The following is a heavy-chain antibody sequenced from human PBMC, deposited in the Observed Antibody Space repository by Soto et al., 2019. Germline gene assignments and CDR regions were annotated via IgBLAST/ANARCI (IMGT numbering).Heavy chain of an antibody. V-gene: IGHV1-2*04. J-gene: IGHJ6*02. CDR3: ARGGWTNYYYYYYGMDV. CDR1: GYTFTGYY. CDR2: INPNSGGT. D-gene: IGHD6-19*01. Sequence: ASVKVSCKASGYTFTGYYMHWVRQAPGQGLEWMGWINPNSGGTNYAQKFQGWVAMTRDTSISTAYMELSRLRSDDTAVYYCARGGWTNYYYYYYGMDVWGQGTTVTVSS.